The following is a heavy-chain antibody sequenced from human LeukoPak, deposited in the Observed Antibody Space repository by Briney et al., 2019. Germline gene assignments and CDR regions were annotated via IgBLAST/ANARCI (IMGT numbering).Heavy chain of an antibody. CDR3: ARTTSAMVANFAY. CDR2: IWYDGSNK. D-gene: IGHD5-18*01. V-gene: IGHV3-33*01. Sequence: GGSLRLSCAASGFTFSSYGMHGVRQAPGKGLEWVAVIWYDGSNKYYAGSVKGRFTISRDNSKNTLYLQMNSLRAEDTAVYYCARTTSAMVANFAYWGQGTLVTVSS. J-gene: IGHJ4*02. CDR1: GFTFSSYG.